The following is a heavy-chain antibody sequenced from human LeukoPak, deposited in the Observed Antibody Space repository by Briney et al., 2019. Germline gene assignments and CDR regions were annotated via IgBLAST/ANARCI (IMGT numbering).Heavy chain of an antibody. CDR2: IYYSGSA. Sequence: SETLSLTCTVSGGSISSYYWSWIRQPPGKGLEWIGYIYYSGSAYYNPSLKSRVTISVDTSENQFSLKLSSVTAADTAVYYCARVNYGSATKEDYWGQGTLVTVSS. V-gene: IGHV4-59*12. CDR1: GGSISSYY. D-gene: IGHD3-10*01. CDR3: ARVNYGSATKEDY. J-gene: IGHJ4*02.